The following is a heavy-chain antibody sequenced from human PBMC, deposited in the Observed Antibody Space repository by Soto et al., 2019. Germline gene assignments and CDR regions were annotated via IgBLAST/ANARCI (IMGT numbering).Heavy chain of an antibody. CDR1: GFILNNYA. J-gene: IGHJ3*01. CDR2: IGGTDGDSDGVP. CDR3: VKRGRNWGAFDF. D-gene: IGHD7-27*01. V-gene: IGHV3-23*01. Sequence: VQLLESGGDLVQPGGSLRLSCVASGFILNNYAMSWVRQAPGKGLEWVSIIGGTDGDSDGVPWYEDSVKGRFTISRDSSANTLFLNMDNLRAEDSALYYCVKRGRNWGAFDFWGQGTTVVVSS.